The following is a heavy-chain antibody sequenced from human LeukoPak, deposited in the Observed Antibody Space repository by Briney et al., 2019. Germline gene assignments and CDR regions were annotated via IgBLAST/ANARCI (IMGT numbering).Heavy chain of an antibody. CDR2: IKQDGSEK. CDR3: ARGSGSYYDYYYMDV. J-gene: IGHJ6*03. Sequence: QSGGSLRLSCAASGFTFSSYWMSWVRQAPGKGLEWVANIKQDGSEKYYVDSVKGRFTISRDNAKNSLYLQMNSLRAEDTAVYYCARGSGSYYDYYYMDVWGKGTTVTISS. V-gene: IGHV3-7*01. CDR1: GFTFSSYW. D-gene: IGHD1-26*01.